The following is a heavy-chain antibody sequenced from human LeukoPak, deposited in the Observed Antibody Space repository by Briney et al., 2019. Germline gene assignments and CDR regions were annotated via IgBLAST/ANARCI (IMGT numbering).Heavy chain of an antibody. CDR3: ARGLDYGDNYNWFAP. CDR1: GGSFSGYY. V-gene: IGHV4-34*01. J-gene: IGHJ5*02. Sequence: SETLSLTCAVYGGSFSGYYWSWIRQPPGKGLEWIGEINHSGSTNYNASLKSRVTISVDTSNNQFSLKLSSVTAADTAVYYCARGLDYGDNYNWFAPWGQGTLVTVSS. CDR2: INHSGST. D-gene: IGHD4-17*01.